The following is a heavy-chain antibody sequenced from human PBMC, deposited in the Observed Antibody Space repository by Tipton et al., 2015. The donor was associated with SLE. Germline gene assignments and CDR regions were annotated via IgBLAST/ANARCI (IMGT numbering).Heavy chain of an antibody. D-gene: IGHD3-22*01. Sequence: TLSLTCIVYDESFSGHYWSWIRQPPGKGLEWIGYIYYSGSTNYNPSLKSRVTISVDTSKNQFSLKLSSVTAADTAVYYCARDGGYYDSSGYFDYWGQGTLVTVSS. CDR2: IYYSGST. V-gene: IGHV4-59*11. J-gene: IGHJ4*02. CDR3: ARDGGYYDSSGYFDY. CDR1: DESFSGHY.